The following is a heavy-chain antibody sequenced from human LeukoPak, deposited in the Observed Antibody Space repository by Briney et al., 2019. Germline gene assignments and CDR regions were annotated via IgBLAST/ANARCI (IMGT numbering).Heavy chain of an antibody. CDR1: GFTFSSYA. D-gene: IGHD3-10*01. CDR2: ISGSGGST. V-gene: IGHV3-23*01. J-gene: IGHJ4*02. Sequence: GGSLRLSCAASGFTFSSYAMSWVRQAPGKGLEWVSAISGSGGSTYYADSVKGRFTISRDNSKNTLYLQMNSLRAEDTAVYYCAKTMVRGVIIRGKIGYFDHWGQGTLVTVSS. CDR3: AKTMVRGVIIRGKIGYFDH.